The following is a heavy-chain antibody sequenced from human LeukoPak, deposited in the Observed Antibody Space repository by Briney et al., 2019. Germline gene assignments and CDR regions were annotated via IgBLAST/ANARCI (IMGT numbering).Heavy chain of an antibody. CDR3: ARDLRTPYHYGMNV. J-gene: IGHJ6*02. CDR1: GYYFIGYY. Sequence: ASVKVSCKASGYYFIGYYMHLVRQAPGQGLEWMGSINPNSGGTNYAQKFQGSVTMTRDTSINTAYMELSGLTSDDTAIYYCARDLRTPYHYGMNVWGQGTTVTVSS. V-gene: IGHV1-2*02. D-gene: IGHD1-1*01. CDR2: INPNSGGT.